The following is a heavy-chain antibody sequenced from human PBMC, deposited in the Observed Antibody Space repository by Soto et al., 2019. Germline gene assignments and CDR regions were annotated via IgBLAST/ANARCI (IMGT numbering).Heavy chain of an antibody. Sequence: QVQLVQSGAEVKKPGASVKVSCKASGYTFSRSGISWVRQAPGQGLEWMGWISTHNADTNYAQKLQGRVTMTTDTSTSTAFMELRSLRSDDTAVYYCARSGPVPYDLYALAVWGQGTTVTFSS. V-gene: IGHV1-18*01. CDR1: GYTFSRSG. CDR3: ARSGPVPYDLYALAV. CDR2: ISTHNADT. D-gene: IGHD1-26*01. J-gene: IGHJ6*02.